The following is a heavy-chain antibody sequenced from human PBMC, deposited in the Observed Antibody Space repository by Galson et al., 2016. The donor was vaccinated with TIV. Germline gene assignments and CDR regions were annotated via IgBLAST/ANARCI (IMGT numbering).Heavy chain of an antibody. J-gene: IGHJ3*01. Sequence: SLRLSCAASGFSFDEYAMHWVRQVPGKGLEWVSGISRNSGNIGYADSVKGRFSISRDNAKNSLYLQMNSLRAEDTAFYYCTKANIYSETVVADGAFDVWGQGTMVTVS. CDR2: ISRNSGNI. V-gene: IGHV3-9*01. CDR3: TKANIYSETVVADGAFDV. CDR1: GFSFDEYA. D-gene: IGHD3-22*01.